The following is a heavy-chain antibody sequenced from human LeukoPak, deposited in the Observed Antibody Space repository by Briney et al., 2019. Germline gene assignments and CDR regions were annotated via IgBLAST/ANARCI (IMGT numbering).Heavy chain of an antibody. CDR3: ARGHTRITMLRGSRSAYYFDY. J-gene: IGHJ4*02. Sequence: SETLSLTCSVYSGSFSGYYWSWIRQPLGKGLEWIGEINHSVGTNYNPSLKSRVTMSLDTSKNQFSLKLSSVTAADTAVYYCARGHTRITMLRGSRSAYYFDYWGQGTLVTVSS. V-gene: IGHV4-34*01. D-gene: IGHD3-10*01. CDR1: SGSFSGYY. CDR2: INHSVGT.